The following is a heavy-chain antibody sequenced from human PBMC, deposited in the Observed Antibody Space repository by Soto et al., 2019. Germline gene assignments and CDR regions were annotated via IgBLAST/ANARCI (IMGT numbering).Heavy chain of an antibody. CDR3: AREVGSYVVPTFDY. D-gene: IGHD1-26*01. V-gene: IGHV3-66*01. J-gene: IGHJ4*02. CDR1: GFTVSSNY. CDR2: IYSGGST. Sequence: PWGSLRLSCAASGFTVSSNYMSWVRQAPGKGLEWVSVIYSGGSTYYADSVKGRFTISRDNSKNTLYLQMNSLRAEDTAVYYCAREVGSYVVPTFDYWGQGTLVTVSS.